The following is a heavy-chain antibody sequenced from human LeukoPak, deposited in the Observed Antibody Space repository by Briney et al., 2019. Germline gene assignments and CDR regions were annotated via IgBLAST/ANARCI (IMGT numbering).Heavy chain of an antibody. CDR3: ARARFREFDFDY. J-gene: IGHJ4*02. V-gene: IGHV1-18*01. CDR2: ISAYNGNT. CDR1: GYTFTSYG. Sequence: ASVKVSCKASGYTFTSYGISWVRLAPGQGLEWMGWISAYNGNTNYAQKLQGRVTMTTDTSTSTAYMELRSLRSDDTAVYYCARARFREFDFDYWGQGTLVTVSS. D-gene: IGHD3-10*01.